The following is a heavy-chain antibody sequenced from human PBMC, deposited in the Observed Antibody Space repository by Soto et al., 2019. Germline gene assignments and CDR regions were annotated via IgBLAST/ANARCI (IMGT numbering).Heavy chain of an antibody. J-gene: IGHJ6*02. CDR3: AKALYSSTYSRGMDV. V-gene: IGHV3-23*01. CDR2: IGGDAVTT. D-gene: IGHD6-19*01. Sequence: GGSLRLCCAASGFSFGSYSMTWVRQAPGKGLEWVSVIGGDAVTTYYADSVKGRFTVSRDNSKNTVHLQMNSLRAEDTAVYYCAKALYSSTYSRGMDVWGQGTTVTVSS. CDR1: GFSFGSYS.